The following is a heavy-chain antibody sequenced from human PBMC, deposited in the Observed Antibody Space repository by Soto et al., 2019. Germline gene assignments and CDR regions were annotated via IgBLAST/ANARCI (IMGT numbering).Heavy chain of an antibody. V-gene: IGHV3-23*01. D-gene: IGHD4-17*01. CDR1: GFTFSSYA. CDR3: AKDGEAYYFDY. J-gene: IGHJ4*02. CDR2: ISSSGGST. Sequence: GGSLRHSCAASGFTFSSYAMSWVRQAPGKGLEWVSAISSSGGSTYYADSVKGRFTISRDNSKNTLYLQMNSLRAEDTAVYYCAKDGEAYYFDYWGQGTLVTVSS.